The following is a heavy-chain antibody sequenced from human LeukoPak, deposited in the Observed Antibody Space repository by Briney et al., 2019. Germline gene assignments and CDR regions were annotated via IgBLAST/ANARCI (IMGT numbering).Heavy chain of an antibody. Sequence: GASVKVSCTASGYTFTSYGISWVRQAPGQGLEWMGWISAYNGNTNYAQKLQGRVTMTTDTSTSTAYMELRSLRSDDTAVYYCARGMTTVTRYYYYGMDVWGQGTTVTVSS. V-gene: IGHV1-18*01. CDR2: ISAYNGNT. D-gene: IGHD4-17*01. CDR3: ARGMTTVTRYYYYGMDV. J-gene: IGHJ6*02. CDR1: GYTFTSYG.